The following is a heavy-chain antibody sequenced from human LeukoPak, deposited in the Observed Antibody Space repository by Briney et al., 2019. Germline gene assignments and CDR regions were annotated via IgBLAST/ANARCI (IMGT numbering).Heavy chain of an antibody. D-gene: IGHD3-10*01. CDR3: ARNGNESGSGTFFSIGMHV. V-gene: IGHV1-18*01. CDR1: GDMFSSPG. CDR2: STTFKGNM. J-gene: IGHJ6*04. Sequence: ASVKVSCKASGDMFSSPGIRSVRQAPGEGLEWRGWSTTFKGNMAYAPKFQGRVTMTTDTSTSTAYMERRSLRSDDTAVYYCARNGNESGSGTFFSIGMHVWGNGNTVIVST.